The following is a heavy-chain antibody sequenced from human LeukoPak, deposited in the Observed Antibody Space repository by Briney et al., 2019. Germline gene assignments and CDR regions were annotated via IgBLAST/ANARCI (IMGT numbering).Heavy chain of an antibody. CDR1: GGSISSSSYY. CDR3: ARGPLVNPQTQARIMDV. CDR2: IYYSGST. D-gene: IGHD1-14*01. Sequence: SETLSLTCTVSGGSISSSSYYWGWIRQPPGKGLEWIGNIYYSGSTYYNPSLKSRVTISVDTSNNQFSLKLNSVTAADTAVYYCARGPLVNPQTQARIMDVWGKGTTVTVSS. J-gene: IGHJ6*03. V-gene: IGHV4-39*07.